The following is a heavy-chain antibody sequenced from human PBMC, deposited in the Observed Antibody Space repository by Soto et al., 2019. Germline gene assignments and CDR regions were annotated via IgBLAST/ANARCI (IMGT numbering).Heavy chain of an antibody. J-gene: IGHJ4*02. CDR3: ARQPRAVTIDY. V-gene: IGHV4-31*03. D-gene: IGHD4-17*01. Sequence: SETLSLTCTVSGGSISSGGYYWSWIRQHPGKGLEWIGYIYYSGSTYYNPTLKSRLIISVDTSKNQFSLKLSSVTAADTAVYYCARQPRAVTIDYWGQGTLVTVSS. CDR1: GGSISSGGYY. CDR2: IYYSGST.